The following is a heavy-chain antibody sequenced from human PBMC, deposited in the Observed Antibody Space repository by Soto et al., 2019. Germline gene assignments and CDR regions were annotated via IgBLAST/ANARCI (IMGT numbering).Heavy chain of an antibody. Sequence: XGSLRLSCAASGVTSSSYGMHWVRQAPGKGLDWVAVIWYDGSNKYYADSVKGRFTISRDNSKNTLYLQMNSLRAEDTAVYYCARDGRLGYCSGGSCSDWFDPWGQGTLVTVSS. CDR3: ARDGRLGYCSGGSCSDWFDP. CDR1: GVTSSSYG. J-gene: IGHJ5*02. CDR2: IWYDGSNK. D-gene: IGHD2-15*01. V-gene: IGHV3-33*01.